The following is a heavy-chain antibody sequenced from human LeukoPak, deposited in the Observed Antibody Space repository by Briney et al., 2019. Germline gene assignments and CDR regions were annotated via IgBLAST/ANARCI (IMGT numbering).Heavy chain of an antibody. D-gene: IGHD3-10*01. CDR3: ARGPQRYYGSGQDFDY. CDR1: GFTFSSYS. V-gene: IGHV3-48*02. Sequence: GGSLRLSCAASGFTFSSYSMDWVRQAPGKGLEWVSYISSSGSTIYYADSVKGRFTISRDDAKNSLYLQMNSLRDEDTAVYYCARGPQRYYGSGQDFDYWGQGTLVSVSS. CDR2: ISSSGSTI. J-gene: IGHJ4*02.